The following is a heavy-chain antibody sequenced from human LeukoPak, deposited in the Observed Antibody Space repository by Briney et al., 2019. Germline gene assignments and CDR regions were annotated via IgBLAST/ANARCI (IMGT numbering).Heavy chain of an antibody. CDR3: ARDQQGQLVRTRWFDP. D-gene: IGHD6-13*01. CDR2: ISAYNGNT. Sequence: ASVKVSCKASGFSFISYGISWVRQAPGQGLEWMGWISAYNGNTNYAQKLQGRVTMTTDTSTSTAYMELRSLRSDDTAVYYCARDQQGQLVRTRWFDPWGQGTLVTVSS. J-gene: IGHJ5*02. CDR1: GFSFISYG. V-gene: IGHV1-18*01.